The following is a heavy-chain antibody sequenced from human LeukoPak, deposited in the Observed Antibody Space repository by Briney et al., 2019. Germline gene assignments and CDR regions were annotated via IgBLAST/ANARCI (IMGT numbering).Heavy chain of an antibody. CDR3: AKGLMRDRWFGES. Sequence: PGGSLRLSCAASGFTFSYYGMHWVRRAPGKGLEWVAFIRYDGNDKYYADSVKGRFTISRDTSRSTLYLQMNSLRTDDTAVYYCAKGLMRDRWFGESWGQGTLVTVSS. D-gene: IGHD3-10*01. J-gene: IGHJ5*02. CDR1: GFTFSYYG. CDR2: IRYDGNDK. V-gene: IGHV3-30*02.